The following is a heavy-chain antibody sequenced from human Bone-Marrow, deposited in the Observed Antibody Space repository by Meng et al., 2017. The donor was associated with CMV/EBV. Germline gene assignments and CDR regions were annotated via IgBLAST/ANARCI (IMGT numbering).Heavy chain of an antibody. V-gene: IGHV3-9*01. CDR3: VRDIGVAEITESTKYYSALDV. CDR2: INRKSDRI. CDR1: GFTFSDYA. D-gene: IGHD3-16*01. Sequence: SLKISCAASGFTFSDYALHWVRQAPGKGLEWVSGINRKSDRIGYADSVKGRFTISRDSGKKSLHLQMNSLRAEDTALYYCVRDIGVAEITESTKYYSALDVWGQGTTVTVSS. J-gene: IGHJ6*02.